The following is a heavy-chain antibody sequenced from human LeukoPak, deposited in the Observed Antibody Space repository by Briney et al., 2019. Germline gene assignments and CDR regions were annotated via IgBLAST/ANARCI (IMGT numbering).Heavy chain of an antibody. D-gene: IGHD2-2*01. Sequence: GGSLRLSCAASGFSFRDYSMSWVRQAPGKGLEWVAGLGRSSKTYYADSAKGRFSISRDNSKDTVSLQMNSLRDEDTAIYYCVKDRPCDTCMPMDAWGQGTTVTVSS. CDR2: LGRSSKT. CDR3: VKDRPCDTCMPMDA. CDR1: GFSFRDYS. J-gene: IGHJ6*02. V-gene: IGHV3-23*01.